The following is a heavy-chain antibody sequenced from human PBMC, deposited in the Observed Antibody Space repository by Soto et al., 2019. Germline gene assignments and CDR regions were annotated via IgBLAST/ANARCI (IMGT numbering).Heavy chain of an antibody. CDR3: AINGGTSVYFDY. Sequence: QVQLQESGPGLVKPSQTLSLTCTVSGGSISSGDYYWSWIRQPPGKGLEWIGYIYYSGSTYYNPSIKVRVTISVDTSKNQFSLKLCSVTAADTAVYYCAINGGTSVYFDYWGQGTLVTVSS. CDR2: IYYSGST. D-gene: IGHD2-15*01. CDR1: GGSISSGDYY. V-gene: IGHV4-30-4*01. J-gene: IGHJ4*02.